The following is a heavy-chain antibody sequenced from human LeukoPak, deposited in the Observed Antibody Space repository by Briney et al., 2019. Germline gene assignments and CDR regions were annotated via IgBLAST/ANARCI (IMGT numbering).Heavy chain of an antibody. Sequence: GGSLRLSCAASGFTFSSFAMHWVRQAPGKGLEWVAVISYDGSNKYYADSVKGRFTISRDNSKNTLYLQMNSLRAEDTAVYYCAKDVRYGDLVYYMDVWGKGTTVTVSS. CDR3: AKDVRYGDLVYYMDV. J-gene: IGHJ6*03. D-gene: IGHD4-17*01. CDR1: GFTFSSFA. CDR2: ISYDGSNK. V-gene: IGHV3-30*04.